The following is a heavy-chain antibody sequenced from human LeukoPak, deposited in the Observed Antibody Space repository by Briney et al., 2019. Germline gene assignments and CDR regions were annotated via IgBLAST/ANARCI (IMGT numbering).Heavy chain of an antibody. V-gene: IGHV3-15*05. CDR1: GFTFTYAW. CDR3: AREVVDYVGNLDS. Sequence: GGSLRLSCAASGFTFTYAWMTWVRQAPGKGLEWVGRIKSKTDGGTIDYAAPVRGRFTISRDDSKDTLFLQMNSLRPDDTAVYFCAREVVDYVGNLDSWGQGTQVTVSS. CDR2: IKSKTDGGTI. J-gene: IGHJ4*02. D-gene: IGHD4-17*01.